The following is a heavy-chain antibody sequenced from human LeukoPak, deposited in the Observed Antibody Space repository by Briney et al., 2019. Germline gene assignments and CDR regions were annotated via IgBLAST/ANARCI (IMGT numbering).Heavy chain of an antibody. Sequence: SGTLSLTCTVSGGSISSGGYYWSWIRQHPGKGLEWIGYIYYSGSTYYNPSLTSRVTISVDTSKNQFSLKLSSVTAADTAVYYCAGRRWLQLDYWGQGTLVTVSS. CDR3: AGRRWLQLDY. D-gene: IGHD5-24*01. V-gene: IGHV4-31*03. CDR1: GGSISSGGYY. CDR2: IYYSGST. J-gene: IGHJ4*02.